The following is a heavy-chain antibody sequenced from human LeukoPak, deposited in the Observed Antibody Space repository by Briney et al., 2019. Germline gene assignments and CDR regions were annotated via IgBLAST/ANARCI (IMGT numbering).Heavy chain of an antibody. CDR2: IYYSGST. CDR1: GGSVSSGISY. CDR3: ARTYSGYEFDY. J-gene: IGHJ4*02. D-gene: IGHD5-12*01. Sequence: SETLSLTCTVSGGSVSSGISYWSWIRQPPGEGLEWIGYIYYSGSTYYNPSLKSRVTISVDTSKNQFSLKLSSVTAADTAVYYCARTYSGYEFDYWGQGTLVTVSS. V-gene: IGHV4-31*03.